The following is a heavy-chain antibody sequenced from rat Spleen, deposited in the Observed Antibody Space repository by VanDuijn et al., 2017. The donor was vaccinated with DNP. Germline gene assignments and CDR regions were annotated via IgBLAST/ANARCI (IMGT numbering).Heavy chain of an antibody. V-gene: IGHV5-7*01. Sequence: EVQLVESGGGLVQPGRSLKLSCAASGFTFSDFNMTWVRQAPATGLEWVATIFYDGGGTYYGDSVKGRFTISRDNAINTLYLQMNSLRSEDTATYYCATLNYYASLSGYFDYWGQGVMVTVSS. CDR3: ATLNYYASLSGYFDY. CDR1: GFTFSDFN. CDR2: IFYDGGGT. D-gene: IGHD1-12*01. J-gene: IGHJ2*01.